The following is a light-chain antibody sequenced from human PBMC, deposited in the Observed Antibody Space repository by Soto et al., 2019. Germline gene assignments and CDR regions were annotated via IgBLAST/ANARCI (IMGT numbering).Light chain of an antibody. CDR3: QTWGSGIRVL. CDR2: LNSDGSH. V-gene: IGLV4-69*01. Sequence: QTVVTQSPSASASLGASVKLTCTLSSGHSSYAIAWHQQQPEKGPRYLMKLNSDGSHSKGDGIPDRFSGSSSGAERYLTISSLQSEDEADYYCQTWGSGIRVLFGGGTKLTVL. CDR1: SGHSSYA. J-gene: IGLJ2*01.